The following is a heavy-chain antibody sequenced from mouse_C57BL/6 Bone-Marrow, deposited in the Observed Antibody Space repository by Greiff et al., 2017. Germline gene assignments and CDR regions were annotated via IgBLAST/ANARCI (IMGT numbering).Heavy chain of an antibody. Sequence: VQLQQPGAELVMPGASVKLSCKASGYTFTSYWMHWVKQRPGQGLEWIGEIDPSDSYTNYNQKFKGKSTLTVDKSSSTAYLQLSSLTSEDSAVYYCARGGYWGQGTTLTVSS. CDR2: IDPSDSYT. CDR3: ARGGY. V-gene: IGHV1-69*01. J-gene: IGHJ2*01. CDR1: GYTFTSYW.